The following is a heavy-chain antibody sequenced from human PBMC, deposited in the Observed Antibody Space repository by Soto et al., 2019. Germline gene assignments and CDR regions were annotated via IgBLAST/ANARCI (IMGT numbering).Heavy chain of an antibody. CDR3: ARYSNWYYFDY. CDR2: IYYSGST. Sequence: QVRLQESGPGLVKPSQTLSLTCTVSGGSISTGGYYWSWMRQHPGKCLEWIGYIYYSGSTYYNPSLKSRVSISVDTSKNHFSLKLTSVTAADTAVYYCARYSNWYYFDYWGQGTLVTVSS. J-gene: IGHJ4*02. V-gene: IGHV4-31*03. CDR1: GGSISTGGYY. D-gene: IGHD4-4*01.